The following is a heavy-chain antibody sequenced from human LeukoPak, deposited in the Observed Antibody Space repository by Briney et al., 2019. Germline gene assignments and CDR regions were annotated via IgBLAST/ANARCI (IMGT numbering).Heavy chain of an antibody. J-gene: IGHJ4*02. CDR1: GLTFSDAW. CDR3: TWLATIFTVDY. D-gene: IGHD5-12*01. CDR2: IRNDRIT. Sequence: PGGSLRLSCVLSGLTFSDAWMSWVRQAPGKGLKWVGRIRNDRITDYAAPVQGRFSISRDNSKNTFYLQMNSLRTEDTGMYFCTWLATIFTVDYWGQGTLVTVS. V-gene: IGHV3-15*01.